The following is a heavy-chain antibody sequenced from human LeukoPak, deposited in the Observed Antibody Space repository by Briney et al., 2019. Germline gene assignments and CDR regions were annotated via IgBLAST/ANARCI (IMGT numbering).Heavy chain of an antibody. V-gene: IGHV1-69*05. CDR1: GGTFSSYA. D-gene: IGHD3-22*01. J-gene: IGHJ4*02. Sequence: SVKVSCKASGGTFSSYAISWVRQAPGQGLEWMGGIIPIFGTANYAQKLQGRVTMTTDTSTSTAYMELRSLRSDDTAVYYCARGDPYDYYDSSGYYYGLSDYWGQGTLVTVSS. CDR2: IIPIFGTA. CDR3: ARGDPYDYYDSSGYYYGLSDY.